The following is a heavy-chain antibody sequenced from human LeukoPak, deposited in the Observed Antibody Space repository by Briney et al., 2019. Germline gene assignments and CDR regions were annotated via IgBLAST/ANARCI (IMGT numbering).Heavy chain of an antibody. CDR1: GDSISSYY. Sequence: SETLSLTCPVSGDSISSYYWSWIRQPPGKGLEWIGHIYYSGSTSYNPSLKSRVTISGDTSKNQISLNLSSVTAADTAVYLCVSALSGSYAFDIWGQGTMVTVSS. CDR3: VSALSGSYAFDI. D-gene: IGHD1-26*01. J-gene: IGHJ3*02. CDR2: IYYSGST. V-gene: IGHV4-59*08.